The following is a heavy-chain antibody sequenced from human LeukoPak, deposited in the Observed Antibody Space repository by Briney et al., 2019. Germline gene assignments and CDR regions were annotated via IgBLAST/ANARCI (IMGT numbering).Heavy chain of an antibody. J-gene: IGHJ4*02. CDR1: GGSISSSSYY. Sequence: PSETLSLTCTVSGGSISSSSYYWSWIRQPPGKGLEWIGEINHSGSTNYNPSLKSRVTISVDTSKNQFSLKLSSVTAADTAVYYCARLIPEIVLRYFDWSAGGFDYWGQGTLVTVSS. CDR3: ARLIPEIVLRYFDWSAGGFDY. V-gene: IGHV4-39*07. CDR2: INHSGST. D-gene: IGHD3-9*01.